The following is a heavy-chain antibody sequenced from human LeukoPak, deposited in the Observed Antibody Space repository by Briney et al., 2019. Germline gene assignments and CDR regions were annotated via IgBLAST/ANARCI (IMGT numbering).Heavy chain of an antibody. V-gene: IGHV4-39*07. J-gene: IGHJ5*02. Sequence: SETLSLTCNVSGGSISSSYYWGWIRQPPGKGLEWIGSIYYSGSTYYNPSLKSRLTISVDTSKNQFSLKLSSVTAADTAVYYCARSPLTYYDILTGYYHWFDPWGQGTLVTVSS. D-gene: IGHD3-9*01. CDR2: IYYSGST. CDR1: GGSISSSYY. CDR3: ARSPLTYYDILTGYYHWFDP.